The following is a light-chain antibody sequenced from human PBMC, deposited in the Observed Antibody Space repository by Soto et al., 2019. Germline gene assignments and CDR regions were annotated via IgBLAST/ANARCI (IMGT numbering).Light chain of an antibody. Sequence: DIEMTQSPSSLSASLGDRVTITCRASQGIGIYLAWYQQKPGKVPKLLIYAASTVQSGVPSRFSGRGSGTDFTLTISSLQPEDVATYYCQKYNRAPRTFGQGTRVEI. J-gene: IGKJ1*01. CDR1: QGIGIY. CDR3: QKYNRAPRT. CDR2: AAS. V-gene: IGKV1-27*01.